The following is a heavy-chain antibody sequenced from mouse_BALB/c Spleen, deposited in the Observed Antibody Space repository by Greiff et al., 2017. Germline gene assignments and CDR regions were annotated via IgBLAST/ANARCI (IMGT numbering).Heavy chain of an antibody. CDR1: GYSITSDYA. V-gene: IGHV3-2*02. J-gene: IGHJ4*01. D-gene: IGHD2-2*01. CDR2: ISYSGST. CDR3: AIWLRLYYYAMDY. Sequence: EVKLVESGPGLVKPSQSLSLTCTVTGYSITSDYAWNWIRQFPGNKLEWMGYISYSGSTSYNPSLKSRISITRDTSKNQFFLQLNSVTTEDTATYYCAIWLRLYYYAMDYWGQGTSVTVSS.